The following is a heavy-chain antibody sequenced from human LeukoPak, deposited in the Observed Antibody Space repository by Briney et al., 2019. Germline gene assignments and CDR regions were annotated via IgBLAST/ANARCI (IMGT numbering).Heavy chain of an antibody. Sequence: GASVKVSCKASGYTFTGYYMHCVRQAPGQGLEWMGWINPNSGGTNYAQKFQGRVTMTRGTSISTAYMELSRLRSDDTAVYYCARAMTLVWFQHWGQGTLVTVSS. J-gene: IGHJ1*01. D-gene: IGHD3-16*01. CDR3: ARAMTLVWFQH. V-gene: IGHV1-2*02. CDR1: GYTFTGYY. CDR2: INPNSGGT.